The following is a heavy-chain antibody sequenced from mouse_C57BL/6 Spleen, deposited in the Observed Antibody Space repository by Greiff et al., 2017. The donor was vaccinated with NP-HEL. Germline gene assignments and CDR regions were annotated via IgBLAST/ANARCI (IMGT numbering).Heavy chain of an antibody. Sequence: EVQLQQSGAELVKPGASVKLSCTASGFNIKDYYMHWVKQRTEQGLEWIGRIDPEDGETKYAPNFQGKATITADTSSNTAYLQLSSLTSEDTAVYYCARTTVEGAWFAYWGQGTLVTVSA. V-gene: IGHV14-2*01. D-gene: IGHD1-1*01. CDR2: IDPEDGET. CDR3: ARTTVEGAWFAY. CDR1: GFNIKDYY. J-gene: IGHJ3*01.